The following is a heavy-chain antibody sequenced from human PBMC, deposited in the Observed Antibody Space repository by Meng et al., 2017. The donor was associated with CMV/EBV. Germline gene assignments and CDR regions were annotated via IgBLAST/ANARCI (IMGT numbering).Heavy chain of an antibody. Sequence: SVKVSCKGSGIPFRPHAINWVRLAPGHGLEWMGGIMPLSGFTSYAQRFQGRITITADKSTSTTYMDLSSLTSEDAAVYYCVFEGVDILTGSYNKFFDSWGQGTLVTVSS. CDR2: IMPLSGFT. V-gene: IGHV1-69*10. CDR1: GIPFRPHA. CDR3: VFEGVDILTGSYNKFFDS. D-gene: IGHD3-9*01. J-gene: IGHJ4*02.